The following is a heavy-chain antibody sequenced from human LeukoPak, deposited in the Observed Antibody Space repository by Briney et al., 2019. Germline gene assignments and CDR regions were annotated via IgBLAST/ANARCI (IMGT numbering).Heavy chain of an antibody. D-gene: IGHD2/OR15-2a*01. Sequence: PSETLSLTCTVSGGSISSSSYYWGWIRQPPGKGLEWIGSIYYSGSTYYNPSLKSRVTISVDTCKNQFSLKLSSVTAADTAVYYCARVIRQNYYYYYMDVWGKGTTVTVSS. CDR1: GGSISSSSYY. J-gene: IGHJ6*03. V-gene: IGHV4-39*07. CDR3: ARVIRQNYYYYYMDV. CDR2: IYYSGST.